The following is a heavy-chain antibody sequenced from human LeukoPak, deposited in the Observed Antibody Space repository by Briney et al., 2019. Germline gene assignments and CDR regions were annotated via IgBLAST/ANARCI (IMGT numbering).Heavy chain of an antibody. CDR2: VNHSGST. CDR3: ARLYGSGSYYRH. CDR1: GGSFSGNY. Sequence: SETLSLTCAVYGGSFSGNYWSWIRQPPGKGLYWVGEVNHSGSTSYNPSLKSRVTISVDTSKNQFSLKLSSVTAADTAVYYCARLYGSGSYYRHWGQEALVTASS. D-gene: IGHD3-10*01. J-gene: IGHJ4*02. V-gene: IGHV4-34*01.